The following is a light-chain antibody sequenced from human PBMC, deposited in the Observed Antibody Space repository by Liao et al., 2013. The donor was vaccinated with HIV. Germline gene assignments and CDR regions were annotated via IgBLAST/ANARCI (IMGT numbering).Light chain of an antibody. J-gene: IGLJ1*01. CDR2: QDI. CDR3: QVWDSSSDHYV. V-gene: IGLV3-1*01. CDR1: KLGDKY. Sequence: SYELTQPPSVSVSPGQTASITCSGDKLGDKYACWYQQKPGQSPVLVIYQDIKRPSGIPERFSGSNSGNTATLTISRVEAGDEADYYCQVWDSSSDHYVFGTGTKVTVL.